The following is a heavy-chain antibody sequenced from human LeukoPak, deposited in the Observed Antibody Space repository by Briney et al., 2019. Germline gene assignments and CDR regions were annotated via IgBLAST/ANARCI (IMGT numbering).Heavy chain of an antibody. J-gene: IGHJ4*02. CDR2: INPNSGGT. Sequence: GASVKVSCKASGYTFTGYYMHWVRQAPGQGLEWMGWINPNSGGTNYAQKLQGRVTMTTDTSTSTAYMELRSLRSDDTAVYYCARDLNYYDSSGPDYWGQGTLVTVSS. CDR3: ARDLNYYDSSGPDY. D-gene: IGHD3-22*01. CDR1: GYTFTGYY. V-gene: IGHV1-2*02.